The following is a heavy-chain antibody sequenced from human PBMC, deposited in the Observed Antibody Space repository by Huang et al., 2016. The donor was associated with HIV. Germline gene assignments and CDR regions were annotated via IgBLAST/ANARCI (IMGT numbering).Heavy chain of an antibody. Sequence: EEQLVESGGGLVQPGGSLRLSCAASGFSFSSCNMNWGRQAPGKGLEWLSYISETGSVITYADSVKGRFTVSRDNAKNSLYLQMDSLRAEDTAVYYCARGYSSSWLYNWGQGTLVTVSS. J-gene: IGHJ4*02. CDR2: ISETGSVI. CDR3: ARGYSSSWLYN. D-gene: IGHD6-13*01. CDR1: GFSFSSCN. V-gene: IGHV3-48*01.